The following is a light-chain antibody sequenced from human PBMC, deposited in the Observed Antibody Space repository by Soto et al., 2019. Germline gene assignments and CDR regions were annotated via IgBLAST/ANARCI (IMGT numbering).Light chain of an antibody. CDR2: KAS. V-gene: IGKV1-5*03. Sequence: DIQMTQSPSTLSASVGDRVTITCRASQSITTWLAWYQQKPGKAPKLLIYKASSLESGVPSRFSGSGSGTEFTLTISSLHPDDFATYYCQHYNSYPWTFGQGTKVEIK. CDR1: QSITTW. J-gene: IGKJ1*01. CDR3: QHYNSYPWT.